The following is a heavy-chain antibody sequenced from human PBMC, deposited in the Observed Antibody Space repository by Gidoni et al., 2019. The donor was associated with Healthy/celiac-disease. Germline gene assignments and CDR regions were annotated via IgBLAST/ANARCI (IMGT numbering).Heavy chain of an antibody. J-gene: IGHJ6*02. CDR1: GGSFSGYY. V-gene: IGHV4-34*01. CDR2: INHSGST. CDR3: ARARARIAGVGYYGMDV. D-gene: IGHD6-13*01. Sequence: QVQLQQWGAGLLKPSETLSLTCAVYGGSFSGYYWRWIRQPPGKGLEWIGEINHSGSTNYNPSLKSRGTISVDTSKNQFSLKLSSVTAADTAVYYCARARARIAGVGYYGMDVWGQGTTVTVSS.